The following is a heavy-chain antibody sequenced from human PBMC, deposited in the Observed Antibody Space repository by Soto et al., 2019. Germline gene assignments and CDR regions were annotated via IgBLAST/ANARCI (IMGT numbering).Heavy chain of an antibody. D-gene: IGHD2-2*01. V-gene: IGHV3-9*01. CDR3: AKGGSSSWLRDGFDI. CDR2: ISRNSGSI. Sequence: ESGGGLVQPGRSLRLSCAASGFTFDDYAMHWVRHAPGKGLEWVSSISRNSGSIGYADSVKGRFTISRDNAKNSLYLQMNSLRAEDTALYYCAKGGSSSWLRDGFDIWGQGTMVTVSS. CDR1: GFTFDDYA. J-gene: IGHJ3*02.